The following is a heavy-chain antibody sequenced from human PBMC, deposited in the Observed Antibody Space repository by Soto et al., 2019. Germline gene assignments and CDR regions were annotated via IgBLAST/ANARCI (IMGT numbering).Heavy chain of an antibody. CDR1: GGSLSGYY. CDR2: INHSGST. Sequence: SETLSLTCAVYGGSLSGYYWSWIRQPPGKGLEWIGEINHSGSTNYNPSLKSRVTISVDTSKNQFSLKLSSVTAADTAVYYCARRPHSQWLVPCEDMAYYFDYWGQGTLVTVSS. V-gene: IGHV4-34*01. CDR3: ARRPHSQWLVPCEDMAYYFDY. J-gene: IGHJ4*02. D-gene: IGHD6-19*01.